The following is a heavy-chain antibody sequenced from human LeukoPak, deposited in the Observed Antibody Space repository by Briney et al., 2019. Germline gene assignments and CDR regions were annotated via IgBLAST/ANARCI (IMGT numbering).Heavy chain of an antibody. J-gene: IGHJ3*02. CDR3: AKGRITGTAGAAFDI. D-gene: IGHD1-20*01. Sequence: PGRSLRPSCAASGFTFDDYAMHWVRQAPGKGLEWVSGISWNSGSIGYADSVKGRFTISRDNAKNSLYLQMNSLRAEDMALYYCAKGRITGTAGAAFDIWGQGTMVTVSS. V-gene: IGHV3-9*03. CDR2: ISWNSGSI. CDR1: GFTFDDYA.